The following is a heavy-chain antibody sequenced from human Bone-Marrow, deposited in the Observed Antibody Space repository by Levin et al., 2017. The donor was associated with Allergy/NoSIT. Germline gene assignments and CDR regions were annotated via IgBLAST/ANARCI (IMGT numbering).Heavy chain of an antibody. CDR1: GFIFSRYR. CDR3: TREEYDPRDY. J-gene: IGHJ4*02. CDR2: IGTTSGHI. D-gene: IGHD3-16*01. V-gene: IGHV3-21*01. Sequence: GGSLRLSCVGSGFIFSRYRMNWVRQAPGKGLEWVALIGTTSGHIFYAESVKDRFTISRDDTKNSVYLQMNSLRDEDAAVYYCTREEYDPRDYWGQGTQVIVSS.